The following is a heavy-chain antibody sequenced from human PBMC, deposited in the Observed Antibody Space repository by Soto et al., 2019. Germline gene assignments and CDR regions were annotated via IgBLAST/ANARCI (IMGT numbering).Heavy chain of an antibody. J-gene: IGHJ4*02. CDR2: IIPILDIA. D-gene: IGHD3-10*01. CDR3: AGAPTPVGSVTYELGY. CDR1: GGTFRSYT. Sequence: QVQLVQSGAEVKKPGSSVKVSCKASGGTFRSYTFSWVRQAPGQGLEWMGRIIPILDIANYAQKFQGRVTITADKSTSTAYMELSSLRSEDTAVYYCAGAPTPVGSVTYELGYWGQGTLVTVSS. V-gene: IGHV1-69*02.